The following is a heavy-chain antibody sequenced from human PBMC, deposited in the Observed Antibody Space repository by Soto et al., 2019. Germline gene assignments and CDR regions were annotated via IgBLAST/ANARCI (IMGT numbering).Heavy chain of an antibody. Sequence: ASVKVSCKASGYTLTNYFIHWVRQAPGQGLEWMGIINPSGDSTSYAQKFQGRVTMTRDTSTNTVYMELISLRFEDTALYYCAIDRDGYNGWFDPWGQGTQVTVSS. CDR1: GYTLTNYF. J-gene: IGHJ5*02. CDR2: INPSGDST. CDR3: AIDRDGYNGWFDP. D-gene: IGHD5-12*01. V-gene: IGHV1-46*03.